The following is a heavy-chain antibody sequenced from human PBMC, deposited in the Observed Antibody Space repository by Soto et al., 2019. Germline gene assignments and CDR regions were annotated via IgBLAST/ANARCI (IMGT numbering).Heavy chain of an antibody. Sequence: EVQLVESGGGLVQPGRSLRLSCKASKFTFEDYSMHWVRQAPGKGLEWVSGISWNGGSTGYAESVRGRFTISRDNVKNSPYLQMNSLGTDDTALYYCAKGLSTTTFWAFDIWGQGTMVTVS. V-gene: IGHV3-9*01. CDR1: KFTFEDYS. J-gene: IGHJ3*02. D-gene: IGHD2-2*01. CDR3: AKGLSTTTFWAFDI. CDR2: ISWNGGST.